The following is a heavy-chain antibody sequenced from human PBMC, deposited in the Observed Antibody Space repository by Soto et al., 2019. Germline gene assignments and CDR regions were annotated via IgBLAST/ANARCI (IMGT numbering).Heavy chain of an antibody. J-gene: IGHJ6*02. CDR3: ARAVEPAAMDYYYYGMDV. V-gene: IGHV3-30-3*01. D-gene: IGHD2-2*01. CDR2: ISYDGSNK. Sequence: VQLVESGGGVVQPGRSLRLSCAASGFTFSNYAMHWVRQAPGKGLEWVAVISYDGSNKYYADSVKGRFTISRDNSKNTVYLQMNSLRAEDTAVYYCARAVEPAAMDYYYYGMDVWGQGTTVTVSS. CDR1: GFTFSNYA.